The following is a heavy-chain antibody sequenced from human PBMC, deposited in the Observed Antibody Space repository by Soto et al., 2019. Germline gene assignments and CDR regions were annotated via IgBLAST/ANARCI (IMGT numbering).Heavy chain of an antibody. J-gene: IGHJ4*02. CDR1: GFTFSSYS. V-gene: IGHV3-23*01. CDR3: AKSYYSVSGNSDY. D-gene: IGHD3-10*01. CDR2: ISAGGGSS. Sequence: GGALRLSFAASGFTFSSYSLGLVRPAPGKGLECISCISAGGGSSYYADSVKGRFTISRDSSKNTLYLQMNSLRAEDTAIYYCAKSYYSVSGNSDYWGQGALVTVSS.